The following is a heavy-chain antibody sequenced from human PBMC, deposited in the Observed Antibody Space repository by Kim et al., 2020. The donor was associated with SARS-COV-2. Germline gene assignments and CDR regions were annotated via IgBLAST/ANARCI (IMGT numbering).Heavy chain of an antibody. Sequence: GGSLRLSCAASGFTFSSYGMHWVRQAPGKGLEWVAVISYDGSNKYYADSVKGRFTISRDNSKNTLYLQMNSLRAEDTAVYYCARPLLARGPHGAFDIWG. V-gene: IGHV3-30*03. CDR1: GFTFSSYG. CDR2: ISYDGSNK. CDR3: ARPLLARGPHGAFDI. D-gene: IGHD3-10*01. J-gene: IGHJ3*02.